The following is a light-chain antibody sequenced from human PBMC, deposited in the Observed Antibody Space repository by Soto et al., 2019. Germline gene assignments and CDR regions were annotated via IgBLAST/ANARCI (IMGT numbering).Light chain of an antibody. CDR1: QNISVW. CDR2: DAS. CDR3: QQYDSSSPT. J-gene: IGKJ2*01. V-gene: IGKV1-5*01. Sequence: DIQMTQSPSTLSASVGDGVTITCRASQNISVWLAWYQQRPGKAPKFLIYDASSLETGVPSRFSGSGSGTEFTLTLRSLQPYDFATYYCQQYDSSSPTFGQGTKLEIK.